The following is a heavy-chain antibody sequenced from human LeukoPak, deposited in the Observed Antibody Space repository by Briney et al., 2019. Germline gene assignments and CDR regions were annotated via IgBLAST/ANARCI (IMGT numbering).Heavy chain of an antibody. CDR3: ATETGYNYGFDH. D-gene: IGHD5-18*01. CDR2: ISSSSRYI. V-gene: IGHV3-21*01. Sequence: GGSLRLSCAASGFTFSSYSMNWVRQAPGKGLEWVASISSSSRYIYYGDSVKGRFTISRDNAKNSLYLQMNSLRAEDTAVYYCATETGYNYGFDHWGQGTLVTVSS. J-gene: IGHJ5*02. CDR1: GFTFSSYS.